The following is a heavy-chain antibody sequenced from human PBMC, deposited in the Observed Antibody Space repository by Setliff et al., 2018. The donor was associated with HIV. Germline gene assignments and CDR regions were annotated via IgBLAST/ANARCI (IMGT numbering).Heavy chain of an antibody. J-gene: IGHJ4*02. D-gene: IGHD6-19*01. CDR2: IRHSGNT. Sequence: SETLSLTCVVNGESFRGHFWTWIRQTPGKGLQWIGEIRHSGNTNYNPSLKSRVTISVDTSKNQFSLTRSSVTAADTAVFYCASQLDRSGWYRSYYFDYWGQGTLVTVSS. CDR1: GESFRGHF. CDR3: ASQLDRSGWYRSYYFDY. V-gene: IGHV4-34*01.